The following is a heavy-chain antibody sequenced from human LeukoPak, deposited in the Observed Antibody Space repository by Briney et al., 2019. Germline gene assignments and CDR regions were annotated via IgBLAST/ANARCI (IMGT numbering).Heavy chain of an antibody. CDR3: ANERAYYGSGEFDY. V-gene: IGHV3-21*01. J-gene: IGHJ4*02. CDR1: QFTFSTYG. D-gene: IGHD3-10*01. CDR2: ISSSSSYI. Sequence: GGFLRLSCAASQFTFSTYGMHWVRQAPGKGLEWVSSISSSSSYIYYADSVKGRFTISRDNAKNSLYLQMNSLRAEDTAVYYCANERAYYGSGEFDYWGQGTLVTVSS.